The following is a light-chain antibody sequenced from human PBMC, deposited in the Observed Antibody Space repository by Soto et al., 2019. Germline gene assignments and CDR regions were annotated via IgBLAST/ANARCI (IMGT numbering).Light chain of an antibody. Sequence: QSVLTQPPSASGTPGQRVTISCSGSSSNIGSNFVYWYQQFPGTAPKLLIYRNNQRPSGVPDRFSVSKSGTSASLAISGPPSEDEADYYCAAWDDSLSGWVFGGGTKVTVL. CDR1: SSNIGSNF. CDR2: RNN. V-gene: IGLV1-47*01. CDR3: AAWDDSLSGWV. J-gene: IGLJ3*02.